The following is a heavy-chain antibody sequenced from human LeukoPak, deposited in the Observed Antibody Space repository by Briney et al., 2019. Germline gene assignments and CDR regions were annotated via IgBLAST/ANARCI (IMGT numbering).Heavy chain of an antibody. V-gene: IGHV1-58*01. CDR1: GFTFTSSA. Sequence: GTSVKVSCKASGFTFTSSAVQWVRQARGQRLEWIGWIVVGSGNTNYAQKFQERVTITRDMSTSTAYMELSSLRSEDTAIYYCARGRTPAGGRVLDGYWGQGTLVTVSS. J-gene: IGHJ4*02. CDR3: ARGRTPAGGRVLDGY. D-gene: IGHD6-13*01. CDR2: IVVGSGNT.